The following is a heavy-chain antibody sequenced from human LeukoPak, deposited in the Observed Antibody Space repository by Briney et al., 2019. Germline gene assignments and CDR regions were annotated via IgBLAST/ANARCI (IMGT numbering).Heavy chain of an antibody. CDR1: GFTFSSYW. D-gene: IGHD2-2*01. V-gene: IGHV3-7*01. CDR2: IKQDGSEK. J-gene: IGHJ4*02. CDR3: ARDGGGEYQLLYYFDY. Sequence: GSLRLSCPASGFTFSSYWMSWVRQAPGKGLEWVANIKQDGSEKYYVDSVKGRFTISRDNAKNSLYLQMNSLRAEDTAVHYCARDGGGEYQLLYYFDYWGQGTLVNVSS.